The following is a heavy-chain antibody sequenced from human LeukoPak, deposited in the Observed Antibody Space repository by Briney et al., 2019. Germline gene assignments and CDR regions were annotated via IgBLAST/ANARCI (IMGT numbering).Heavy chain of an antibody. CDR2: IYYSGST. Sequence: SETLSLTCTVSDDSISSSSYYWGWIRQPPGKGLEWIGYIYYSGSTYYNPSLKSRVTISVDTSKNQFSLKLSSVTAADTAVYYCAGGSGYLDVAFFDYWGQGTLVTVSS. J-gene: IGHJ4*02. V-gene: IGHV4-39*07. CDR1: DDSISSSSYY. D-gene: IGHD3-22*01. CDR3: AGGSGYLDVAFFDY.